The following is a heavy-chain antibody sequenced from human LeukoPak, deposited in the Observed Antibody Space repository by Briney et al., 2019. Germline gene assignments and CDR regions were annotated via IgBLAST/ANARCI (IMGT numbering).Heavy chain of an antibody. V-gene: IGHV4-34*01. CDR2: INHSGST. CDR3: ARLGSRGYSYGQGHY. CDR1: GGSFSGYY. Sequence: SETLSLTCAVYGGSFSGYYWSWIRQPPGKGLEWIGEINHSGSTNYNPSLKSRVTISVDTSKNQFSLKLSSVTAADTAVYYCARLGSRGYSYGQGHYWGQGTLVTVSS. D-gene: IGHD5-18*01. J-gene: IGHJ4*02.